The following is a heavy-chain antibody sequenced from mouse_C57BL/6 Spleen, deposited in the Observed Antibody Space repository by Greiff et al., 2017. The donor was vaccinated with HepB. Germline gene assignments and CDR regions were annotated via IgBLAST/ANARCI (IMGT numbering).Heavy chain of an antibody. J-gene: IGHJ3*01. CDR1: GYTFTSYW. Sequence: QVQLQQSGAELVMPGASVKLSCKASGYTFTSYWMHWVKQRPGQGLEWIGEIDPSDSYTNYNQKFKGKSTLTVDKSSSTAYMQLSSLTSEDSAVYYCARGGGLLWFAYWGQGTLVTVSA. V-gene: IGHV1-69*01. CDR3: ARGGGLLWFAY. CDR2: IDPSDSYT.